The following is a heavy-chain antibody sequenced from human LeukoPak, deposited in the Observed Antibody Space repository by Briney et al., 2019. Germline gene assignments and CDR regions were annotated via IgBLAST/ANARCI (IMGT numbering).Heavy chain of an antibody. J-gene: IGHJ5*02. CDR3: ARDREYDFWSGSFDP. CDR1: GFTFSSYW. D-gene: IGHD3-3*01. V-gene: IGHV3-7*01. CDR2: IKQDGSEK. Sequence: GRSLRLSCAASGFTFSSYWMSWVRQAPGKGLEWVANIKQDGSEKYYVDSVKGRFTISRDNAKNSLYLQMNSLRAEDTAVYYCARDREYDFWSGSFDPWGQGTLVTVSS.